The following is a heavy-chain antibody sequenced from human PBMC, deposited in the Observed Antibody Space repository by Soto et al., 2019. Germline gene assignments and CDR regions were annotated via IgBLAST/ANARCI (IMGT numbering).Heavy chain of an antibody. CDR2: IYYSGST. D-gene: IGHD3-10*01. J-gene: IGHJ4*02. V-gene: IGHV4-39*01. CDR1: GGSISSSSYY. Sequence: QLQLQESGPGLVKPSETLSLTCTVSGGSISSSSYYWGWIRQPPGKGLEWIGSIYYSGSTYYNPSLKSRVTISVDTSKNQFSLKLSSVTAADTAVYYCARHGARRGDVFDYWGQGTLVTVSS. CDR3: ARHGARRGDVFDY.